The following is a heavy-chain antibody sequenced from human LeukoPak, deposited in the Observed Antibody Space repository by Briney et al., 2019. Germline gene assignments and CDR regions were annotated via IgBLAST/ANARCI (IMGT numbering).Heavy chain of an antibody. D-gene: IGHD2-2*01. J-gene: IGHJ4*02. CDR2: ISSSSSYI. Sequence: PGGSLRLSCAASGFTFSSYSMNWVRQAPGTGLEWVSSISSSSSYIYYADSVKGRFTISRDNAKNSLYLQMNSLRAEDTAVYYCARCSVPADDYWGQGTLVTVSS. CDR1: GFTFSSYS. V-gene: IGHV3-21*01. CDR3: ARCSVPADDY.